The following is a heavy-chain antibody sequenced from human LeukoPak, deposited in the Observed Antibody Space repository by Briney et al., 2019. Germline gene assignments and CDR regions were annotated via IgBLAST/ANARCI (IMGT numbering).Heavy chain of an antibody. Sequence: GGSLRLSCAASGFTFSSYSMNWVRQAPGKGLEWVSSISSSSSYIYYADSVKGRFTISRDNAKNSLYLQMNSLRAEDTAVYYCARVMVRMAGTIDAFDIWGQGTMVTVSS. CDR2: ISSSSSYI. CDR3: ARVMVRMAGTIDAFDI. V-gene: IGHV3-21*01. J-gene: IGHJ3*02. CDR1: GFTFSSYS. D-gene: IGHD1-1*01.